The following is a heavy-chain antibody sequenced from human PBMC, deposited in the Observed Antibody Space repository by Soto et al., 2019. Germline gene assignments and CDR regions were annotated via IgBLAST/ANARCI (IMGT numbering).Heavy chain of an antibody. CDR2: IWYDASKQ. CDR1: GFILGNYA. D-gene: IGHD3-16*01. V-gene: IGHV3-33*01. J-gene: IGHJ4*02. CDR3: ARSDVCDY. Sequence: QVQLVESGGGVVQPGKSLRLSCTGSGFILGNYAMHWVRQAPGKGLEWVAIIWYDASKQYYTESVEGRFTISRDNSKNALYLQMDSLRVEDTAVYYCARSDVCDYWGQGTLVTVST.